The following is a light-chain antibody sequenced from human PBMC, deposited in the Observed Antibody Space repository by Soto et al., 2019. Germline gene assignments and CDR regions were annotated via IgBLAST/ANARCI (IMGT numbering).Light chain of an antibody. CDR3: QYYDSRLTGWV. J-gene: IGLJ3*02. CDR2: GNN. CDR1: SSNIGASHD. V-gene: IGLV1-40*01. Sequence: QAVLTQPPSVSGAPGQRVTISCTGSSSNIGASHDIPLYQQLPGTPPKLLICGNNNRSSGLPDRFSGYKSATSSSLAITGRHAEDAADYYSQYYDSRLTGWVFGGGTQLTVL.